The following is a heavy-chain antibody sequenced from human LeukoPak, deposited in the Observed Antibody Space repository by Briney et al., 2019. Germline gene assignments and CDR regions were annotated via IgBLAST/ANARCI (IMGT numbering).Heavy chain of an antibody. CDR1: GGSISSYY. V-gene: IGHV4-34*01. CDR2: INHSGST. J-gene: IGHJ4*02. Sequence: SETLSLTCTVSGGSISSYYWSWIRQPPGKGLEWIGEINHSGSTNYNPSLKSRVTISVDTSKNQFSLKLSSVTAADTAVYYCARFTAMVTLFDYWGQGTLVTVSS. CDR3: ARFTAMVTLFDY. D-gene: IGHD5-18*01.